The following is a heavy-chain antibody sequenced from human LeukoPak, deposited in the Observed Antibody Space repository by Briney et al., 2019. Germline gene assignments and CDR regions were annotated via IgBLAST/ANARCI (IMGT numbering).Heavy chain of an antibody. D-gene: IGHD2-15*01. CDR1: GGSFSGYY. V-gene: IGHV4-34*01. J-gene: IGHJ5*02. Sequence: SETLSLTCAVYGGSFSGYYWSWIRQPPGKGLEWIGEINHSGSTNYNPSLKSRVTISVDTSKNQFSLKLSSVTAADTAVYYCARGYCSGGSCYYYNWFDPWGQGTLVTVSS. CDR2: INHSGST. CDR3: ARGYCSGGSCYYYNWFDP.